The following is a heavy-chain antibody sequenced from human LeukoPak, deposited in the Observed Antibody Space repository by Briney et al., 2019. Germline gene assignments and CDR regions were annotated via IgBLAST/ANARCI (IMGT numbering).Heavy chain of an antibody. V-gene: IGHV3-33*01. CDR3: ARDRPTESYYSIDY. D-gene: IGHD1-26*01. CDR1: GFTFNEFG. Sequence: PGGSLRLSCAASGFTFNEFGVHWVRQAPGQGLEWVALIWYDGSNKYYADSVKGRFTISRDNSKNTVYLQMNSLRVEDTAIYYCARDRPTESYYSIDYWGQGTLATVSS. CDR2: IWYDGSNK. J-gene: IGHJ4*02.